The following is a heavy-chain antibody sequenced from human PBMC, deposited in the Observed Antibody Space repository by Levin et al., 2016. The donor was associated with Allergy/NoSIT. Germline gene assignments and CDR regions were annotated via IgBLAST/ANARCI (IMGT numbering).Heavy chain of an antibody. D-gene: IGHD2-2*01. CDR3: ARGGSRITSPMDF. J-gene: IGHJ6*02. V-gene: IGHV1-46*01. Sequence: WVRQAPGQGLECMGIINPSGGRTSYTQKFQGRVTMTRDTSTNIVYMELDSLTSEDTAVYYCARGGSRITSPMDFWGQGTAVTVSS. CDR2: INPSGGRT.